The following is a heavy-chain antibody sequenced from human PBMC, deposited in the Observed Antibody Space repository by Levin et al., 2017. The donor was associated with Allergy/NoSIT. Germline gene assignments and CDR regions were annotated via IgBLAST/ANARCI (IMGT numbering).Heavy chain of an antibody. CDR3: TRDIAARHWFDP. CDR2: LRSNRHGGTS. Sequence: GGSLRLSCSASGFTFGDYAMSWFRQAPGKGLEWVAFLRSNRHGGTSEYAASVRGRFIISRDDSKSIAYLQMNSLKIEDTAAYYCTRDIAARHWFDPWGQGTLVTVSS. D-gene: IGHD6-6*01. J-gene: IGHJ5*02. CDR1: GFTFGDYA. V-gene: IGHV3-49*03.